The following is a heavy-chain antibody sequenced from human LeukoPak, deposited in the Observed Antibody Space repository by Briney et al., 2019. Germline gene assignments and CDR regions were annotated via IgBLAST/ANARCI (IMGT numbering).Heavy chain of an antibody. CDR2: ISGSGGST. CDR1: GFTFSRHN. V-gene: IGHV3-23*01. J-gene: IGHJ6*04. CDR3: AELGITMIGGV. D-gene: IGHD3-10*02. Sequence: GGSLRLSCAASGFTFSRHNMNWVRQAPGKGLEWVSAISGSGGSTYYADSVKGRFTTSRDNAKNSLYLQMNSLRAEDTAVYYCAELGITMIGGVWGKGTTVTISS.